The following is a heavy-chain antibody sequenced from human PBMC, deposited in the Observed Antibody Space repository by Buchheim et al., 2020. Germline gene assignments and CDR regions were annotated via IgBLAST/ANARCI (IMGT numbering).Heavy chain of an antibody. J-gene: IGHJ6*02. CDR1: GFTFSSYA. CDR2: ISGSGGST. CDR3: AKGALVFGVVIISTVWGDGMDV. D-gene: IGHD3-3*01. V-gene: IGHV3-23*01. Sequence: EVQLLESGGGLVQPGGSLRLSCAASGFTFSSYAMSWVRQAPGKGLEWVSAISGSGGSTYYADSVKGRFTISRDNSKNKLYLQMNSLRAEDTAVYYCAKGALVFGVVIISTVWGDGMDVWGQGTT.